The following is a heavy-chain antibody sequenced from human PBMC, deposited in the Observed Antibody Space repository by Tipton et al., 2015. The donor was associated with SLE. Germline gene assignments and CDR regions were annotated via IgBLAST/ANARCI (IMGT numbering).Heavy chain of an antibody. J-gene: IGHJ4*02. CDR3: ARERAPPDSTTYHNRAFDS. V-gene: IGHV3-64*02. CDR1: GFTFSSYS. CDR2: ITSVGSAT. Sequence: GSLRLSCAASGFTFSSYSMHWVRQAPGKGLEYVSGITSVGSATYYADSVKGRFTISRDDSKDTLYLQMGSLRAEDLAVYYCARERAPPDSTTYHNRAFDSWGQGTLVTVSS. D-gene: IGHD2/OR15-2a*01.